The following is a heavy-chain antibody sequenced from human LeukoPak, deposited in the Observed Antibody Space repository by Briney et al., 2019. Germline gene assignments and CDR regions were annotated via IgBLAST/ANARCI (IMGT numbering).Heavy chain of an antibody. CDR1: GGSFSGYY. J-gene: IGHJ4*02. D-gene: IGHD2-2*01. V-gene: IGHV4-34*01. CDR2: INHSGST. Sequence: SETLSLTCAAYGGSFSGYYWSWIRQPPGKGLEWIGEINHSGSTNYNPSLKSRVTISVDTSKNQFSLKLSSVTAADTAVYYCARPACSSTSCSERFFDYWGQGTLVTVSS. CDR3: ARPACSSTSCSERFFDY.